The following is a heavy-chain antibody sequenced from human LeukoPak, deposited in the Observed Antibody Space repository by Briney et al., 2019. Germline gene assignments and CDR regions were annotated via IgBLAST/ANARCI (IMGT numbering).Heavy chain of an antibody. Sequence: GGSLRLSCAASGFNLNKYAMYWVRQAPGKGLEYVSAISSNGDSTDYAKSVKGRFTMSRDTSKNTLHLQMGSLRGEDMGVYYCARAEVDCTSTSCYGVDVWGQGTRVTVSS. J-gene: IGHJ3*01. D-gene: IGHD2-2*01. CDR3: ARAEVDCTSTSCYGVDV. V-gene: IGHV3-64*01. CDR1: GFNLNKYA. CDR2: ISSNGDST.